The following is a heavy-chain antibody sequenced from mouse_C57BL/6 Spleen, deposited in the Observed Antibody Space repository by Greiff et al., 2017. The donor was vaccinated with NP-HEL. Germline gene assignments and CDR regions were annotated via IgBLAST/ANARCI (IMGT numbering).Heavy chain of an antibody. V-gene: IGHV7-1*01. CDR1: GFTFSDFY. CDR2: SRNKANDYTT. D-gene: IGHD4-1*01. J-gene: IGHJ2*01. CDR3: ARSLTFFDY. Sequence: EVKLMESGGGLVQSGRSLRLSCATSGFTFSDFYMEWVRQAPGKGLEWIAASRNKANDYTTEYSASVKGRFIVSRDTSQSILYLQMNALRAEDTAIYYCARSLTFFDYWGQGTTLTVSS.